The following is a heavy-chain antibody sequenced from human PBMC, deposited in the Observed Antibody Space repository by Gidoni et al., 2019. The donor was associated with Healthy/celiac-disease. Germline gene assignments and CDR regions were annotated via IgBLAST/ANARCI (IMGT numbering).Heavy chain of an antibody. CDR2: INPNSGGT. D-gene: IGHD2-15*01. CDR3: ARRYCSGGSCQNWFDP. J-gene: IGHJ5*02. CDR1: GYTFTGYY. V-gene: IGHV1-2*02. Sequence: QVQLVQSGAEVKKPGASVKVSCKASGYTFTGYYMHWVRQAPGQGLEWMGWINPNSGGTNYAQKFQGRVTMTRDTSISTAYMELSRLRSDDTAVYYCARRYCSGGSCQNWFDPWGQGTLVTVSS.